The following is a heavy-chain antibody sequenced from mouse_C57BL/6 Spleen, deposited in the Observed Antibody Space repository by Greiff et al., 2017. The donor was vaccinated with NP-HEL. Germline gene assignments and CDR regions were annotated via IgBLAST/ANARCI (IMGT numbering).Heavy chain of an antibody. CDR1: GYTFTSYW. J-gene: IGHJ3*01. CDR2: IDPSDSYT. D-gene: IGHD2-4*01. Sequence: QVHVKQSGAELVRPGTSVKLSCKASGYTFTSYWMHWVKQRPGQGLEWIGVIDPSDSYTNYNQKFKGKATLTVDTSSSTAYMQLSSLTSEDSAVYYCAREVYYDYDRFADWGQGTLVTVSA. V-gene: IGHV1-59*01. CDR3: AREVYYDYDRFAD.